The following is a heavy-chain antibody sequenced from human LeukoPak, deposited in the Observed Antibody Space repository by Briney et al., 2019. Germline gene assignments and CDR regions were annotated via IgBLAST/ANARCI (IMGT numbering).Heavy chain of an antibody. J-gene: IGHJ4*02. Sequence: PGGSLRLSCAASGFTFSTYTMNWVRQAPGKGLEWVSSISSDSTYIYYADSVKGRFTISRDNSKNTLYLQMNSLRPEDTAVYYCAKDLTYYYDISGSYYGYYFDYWGQGTLVTVSS. CDR1: GFTFSTYT. CDR3: AKDLTYYYDISGSYYGYYFDY. V-gene: IGHV3-21*01. CDR2: ISSDSTYI. D-gene: IGHD3-22*01.